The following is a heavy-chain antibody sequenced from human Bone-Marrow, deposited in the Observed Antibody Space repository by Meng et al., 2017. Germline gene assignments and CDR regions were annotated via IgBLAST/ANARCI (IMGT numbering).Heavy chain of an antibody. CDR2: IWYDGSNK. J-gene: IGHJ4*02. D-gene: IGHD1-14*01. CDR1: GFTFSSYG. V-gene: IGHV3-33*01. Sequence: LSLTCAASGFTFSSYGMHWVRQAPGKGLEWVAVIWYDGSNKYYADSVKGRFTISRDNSKNTLYLQMNSLRAEDTAVYYCARDHRPIGDPRNHFDYWGQGTLVTVSS. CDR3: ARDHRPIGDPRNHFDY.